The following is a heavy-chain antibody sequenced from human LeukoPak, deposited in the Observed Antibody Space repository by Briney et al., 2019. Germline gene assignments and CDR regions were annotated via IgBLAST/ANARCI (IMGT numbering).Heavy chain of an antibody. D-gene: IGHD5-24*01. CDR3: AREVEMATTGGFDY. Sequence: GGSLRLSCAASGFTFSSYAMHWVRQAPGKGLEGVAVISYDGSNKYYADSVKGRFTISRDNSKNTLYLQMNSLRAEDTAVYYCAREVEMATTGGFDYWGQGTLVTVSS. CDR2: ISYDGSNK. CDR1: GFTFSSYA. J-gene: IGHJ4*02. V-gene: IGHV3-30-3*01.